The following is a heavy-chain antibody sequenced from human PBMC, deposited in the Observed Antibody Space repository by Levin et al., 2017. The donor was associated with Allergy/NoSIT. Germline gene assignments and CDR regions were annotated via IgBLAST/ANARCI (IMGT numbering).Heavy chain of an antibody. J-gene: IGHJ4*02. CDR2: FDPEDGET. D-gene: IGHD3-3*01. V-gene: IGHV1-24*01. CDR3: ATPSLSTIFGVVAYAFDY. Sequence: ASVKVSCKVSGYTLTELSMHWVRQAPGKGLEWMGGFDPEDGETIYAQKFQGRVTMTEDTSTDTAYMELSSLRSEDTAVYYCATPSLSTIFGVVAYAFDYWGQGTLVTVSS. CDR1: GYTLTELS.